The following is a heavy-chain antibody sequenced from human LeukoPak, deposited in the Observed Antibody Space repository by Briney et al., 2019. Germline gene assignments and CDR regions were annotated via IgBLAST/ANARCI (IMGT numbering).Heavy chain of an antibody. CDR2: IDSDGTNT. Sequence: GSLSLSGAASGFTFSNFRIHRVRQAPGKGLVWVSRIDSDGTNTSYAGAVKGRLAIPRDNAKHSMYLQMNSPRAEDTAVYEYARGGNYLLDSFDIWGQGTMVTVS. CDR1: GFTFSNFR. V-gene: IGHV3-74*01. CDR3: ARGGNYLLDSFDI. D-gene: IGHD4-23*01. J-gene: IGHJ3*02.